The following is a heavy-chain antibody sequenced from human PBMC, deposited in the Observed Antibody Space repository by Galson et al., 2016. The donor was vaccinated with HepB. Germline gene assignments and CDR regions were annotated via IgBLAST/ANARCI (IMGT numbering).Heavy chain of an antibody. CDR3: YRTYYYGYSCVLSDAFDF. Sequence: SETLSLTCAVSGFSISNSPWWGWIRQPPGKGLEWIGCIYYSGATHYNPSLKSRVSMSEDTSKNHFSLRLSSATALHTAMDYCYRTYYYGYSCVLSDAFDFLGLGTMVIVSS. CDR2: IYYSGAT. J-gene: IGHJ3*01. V-gene: IGHV4-28*01. D-gene: IGHD3-10*01. CDR1: GFSISNSPW.